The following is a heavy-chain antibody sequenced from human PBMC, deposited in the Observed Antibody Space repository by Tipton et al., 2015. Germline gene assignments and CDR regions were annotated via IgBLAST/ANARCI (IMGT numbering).Heavy chain of an antibody. Sequence: TLSLTCTVSGGSVNSANYYWSWIRQPPGKGLEWIGYISYSGSTHYNPSLKSRVAISVDTSKNQFSLMLKSVTAAGTAVYYCARDLEHGMDGWGQGTTVTVSS. D-gene: IGHD5-24*01. V-gene: IGHV4-61*01. CDR2: ISYSGST. CDR3: ARDLEHGMDG. J-gene: IGHJ6*02. CDR1: GGSVNSANYY.